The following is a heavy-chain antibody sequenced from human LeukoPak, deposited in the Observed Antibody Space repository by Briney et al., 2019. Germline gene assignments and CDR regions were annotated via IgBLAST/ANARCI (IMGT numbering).Heavy chain of an antibody. Sequence: ASVKVSCKASGGTFSSYAISWVRQAPGQGLEWMGRIIPIFGTANYAQKFQGRVTITTDESTSTAYMELSSLRSEDTAVYYCARDCSGGSCAYFDYWGQGTLATVSS. J-gene: IGHJ4*02. D-gene: IGHD2-15*01. V-gene: IGHV1-69*05. CDR3: ARDCSGGSCAYFDY. CDR2: IIPIFGTA. CDR1: GGTFSSYA.